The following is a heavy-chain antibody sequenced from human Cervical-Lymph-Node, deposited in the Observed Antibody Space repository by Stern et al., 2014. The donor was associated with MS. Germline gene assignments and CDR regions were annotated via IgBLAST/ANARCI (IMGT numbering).Heavy chain of an antibody. Sequence: VQLVESGGGVVQPGRSLRLSCAAAGFTFSSYGMHWVRQAPGKGLEWGAVIWYDGSNKYYADSVKGRFTISRDNSKNTLYLQMNSLRAEDTAVYYCARREWELLTLDYYGMDVWGQGTTVTVSS. CDR3: ARREWELLTLDYYGMDV. J-gene: IGHJ6*02. V-gene: IGHV3-33*01. D-gene: IGHD1-26*01. CDR1: GFTFSSYG. CDR2: IWYDGSNK.